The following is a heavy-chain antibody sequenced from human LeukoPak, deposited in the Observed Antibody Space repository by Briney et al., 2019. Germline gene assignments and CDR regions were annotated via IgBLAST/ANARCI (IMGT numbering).Heavy chain of an antibody. D-gene: IGHD2-21*02. Sequence: PSGTLSLTCAVSGGSISSSNWWSWVRQPPGKGLEWIGEIYHSGSTNYNPSLKSRVTISVDTSKIQFSLKLSSVTAADTAVYYCAREVYCGGDCYYDAFDFWGQGTMVTVSS. CDR3: AREVYCGGDCYYDAFDF. CDR1: GGSISSSNW. V-gene: IGHV4-4*02. CDR2: IYHSGST. J-gene: IGHJ3*01.